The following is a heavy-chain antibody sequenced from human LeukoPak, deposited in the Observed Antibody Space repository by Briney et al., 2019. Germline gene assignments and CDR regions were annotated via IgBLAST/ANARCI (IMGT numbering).Heavy chain of an antibody. CDR2: IKQDGSEK. J-gene: IGHJ6*02. Sequence: GGSLRLSCAASGFTFSSYWMSWVRQAPGKGLEWVANIKQDGSEKYYVDSVKGRFTISRDNAKNTLYLQMNSLRAEDTAVYYCARMTYYDILTGYYPFYYYYGMDVWGQGTTVTVSS. D-gene: IGHD3-9*01. V-gene: IGHV3-7*01. CDR1: GFTFSSYW. CDR3: ARMTYYDILTGYYPFYYYYGMDV.